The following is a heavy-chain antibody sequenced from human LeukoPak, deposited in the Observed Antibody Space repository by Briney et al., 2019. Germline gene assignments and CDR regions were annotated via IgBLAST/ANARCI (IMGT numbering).Heavy chain of an antibody. V-gene: IGHV1-46*01. CDR2: INPSGGST. Sequence: ASVTVSCKASGYTFTSYYMHWVRQAPGQGLEWMGLINPSGGSTNYAQKFQGRVTMTRDTSTSTVYMELSSLRSEDTAVYYCARAPPPMAYRDLDYWGQGTLVTVSS. D-gene: IGHD3-10*01. CDR3: ARAPPPMAYRDLDY. CDR1: GYTFTSYY. J-gene: IGHJ4*02.